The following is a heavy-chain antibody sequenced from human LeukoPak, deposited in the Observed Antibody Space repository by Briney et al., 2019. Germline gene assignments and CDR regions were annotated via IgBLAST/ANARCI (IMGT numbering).Heavy chain of an antibody. V-gene: IGHV3-11*01. CDR3: AKLLTDYGGNSGFDY. Sequence: PWGSLRLSCAASGFTFSDYYMSWIRQAPGKGLEWVSYISSSGSTIYYADSVKGRFTISRDNSKNTLYLQMNSLRAEDTAVYYCAKLLTDYGGNSGFDYWGQGTLVTVSS. CDR2: ISSSGSTI. D-gene: IGHD4-23*01. J-gene: IGHJ4*02. CDR1: GFTFSDYY.